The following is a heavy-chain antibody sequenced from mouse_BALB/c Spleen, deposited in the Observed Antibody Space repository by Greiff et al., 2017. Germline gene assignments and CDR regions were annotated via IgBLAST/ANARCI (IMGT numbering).Heavy chain of an antibody. CDR1: GYTFTDYA. D-gene: IGHD1-2*01. CDR3: ARGATTATAWFAY. Sequence: QVQLQQSGAELVRPGVSVKISCKGSGYTFTDYAMHWVKQSHAKSLEWIGVISTYYGDASYNQKFKGKATMTVDKSSSTAYMELARLTSEDSAIYYCARGATTATAWFAYWGQGTQVTVSA. J-gene: IGHJ3*01. V-gene: IGHV1S137*01. CDR2: ISTYYGDA.